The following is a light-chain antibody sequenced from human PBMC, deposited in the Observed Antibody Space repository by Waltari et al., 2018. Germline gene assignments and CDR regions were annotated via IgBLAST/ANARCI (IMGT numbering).Light chain of an antibody. V-gene: IGKV1-39*01. CDR1: QSISSY. CDR3: QQSYSTLLT. J-gene: IGKJ4*01. CDR2: AAS. Sequence: DIQMTQSPSSLSASVGDRVTITCRASQSISSYLNWYQQKPGKAPKRLIYAASSLQRWVPSRFSGSGSGTDFTLTISSLQPEDFATYYCQQSYSTLLTFGGGTKVEIK.